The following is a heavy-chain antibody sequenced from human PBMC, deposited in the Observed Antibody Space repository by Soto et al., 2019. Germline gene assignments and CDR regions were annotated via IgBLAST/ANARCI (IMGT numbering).Heavy chain of an antibody. J-gene: IGHJ6*02. CDR2: IIPILGTA. D-gene: IGHD2-15*01. Sequence: VQLVQSGAEVKKPGSSGKVSSKASGGTFSSYAISWVRQAPGQGLEWMGGIIPILGTANYAQKFQGRVTITADESTSTAYMELSSLRSEDTAVYYCARHPGGRGYYYGMDVWGQGTTVTVSS. V-gene: IGHV1-69*12. CDR3: ARHPGGRGYYYGMDV. CDR1: GGTFSSYA.